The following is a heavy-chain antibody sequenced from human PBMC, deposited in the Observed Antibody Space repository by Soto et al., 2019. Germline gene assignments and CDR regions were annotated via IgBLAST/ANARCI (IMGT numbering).Heavy chain of an antibody. CDR1: GGTFSSYA. J-gene: IGHJ6*02. D-gene: IGHD6-6*01. V-gene: IGHV1-69*13. CDR3: ARDSPSIAARTDYYYYGMDV. Sequence: GASVKVSCKASGGTFSSYAISWVRQAPGQGLEWMGGIIPIFGTANYAQKFQGRVTITADESTSTAYMELSSLRSEDTAVYYCARDSPSIAARTDYYYYGMDVWGQGTTVTVSS. CDR2: IIPIFGTA.